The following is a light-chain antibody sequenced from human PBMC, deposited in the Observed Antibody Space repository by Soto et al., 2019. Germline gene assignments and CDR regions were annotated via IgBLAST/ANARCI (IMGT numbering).Light chain of an antibody. J-gene: IGKJ2*01. Sequence: VMTQSPATLSVSPGERATLSCRASQSVSSNLAWYQQKRGQAPRLLIYGASSRATGIPARFSGSGSGTEFTLTIGSLQSEDFAVYYCQQYNNWPRTFGQGTKVDI. V-gene: IGKV3-15*01. CDR2: GAS. CDR3: QQYNNWPRT. CDR1: QSVSSN.